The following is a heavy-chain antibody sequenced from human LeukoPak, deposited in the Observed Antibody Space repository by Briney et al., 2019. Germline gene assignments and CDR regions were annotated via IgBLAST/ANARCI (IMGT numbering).Heavy chain of an antibody. CDR1: GGSISSYY. CDR2: IYYSGST. J-gene: IGHJ6*02. CDR3: ARARITMVRGVHYGMDV. D-gene: IGHD3-10*01. Sequence: SETLSLTCTVSGGSISSYYWSWIRQPAGKGLEWIGSIYYSGSTYYNPSLKSRVTISVDTSKNQFSLKLSSVTAADTAVYYCARARITMVRGVHYGMDVWGQGTTVTVSS. V-gene: IGHV4-59*01.